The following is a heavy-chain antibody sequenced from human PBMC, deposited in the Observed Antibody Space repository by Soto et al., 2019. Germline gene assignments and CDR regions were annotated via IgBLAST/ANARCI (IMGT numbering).Heavy chain of an antibody. CDR2: IDPSDSYT. V-gene: IGHV5-10-1*01. Sequence: ESLKMLYKGSGYSFTSYWISWVRQMPGKGLEWMGRIDPSDSYTNYSPSFQGHVTISADKSISTAYLQWSSLKASDTAMYYCARLRIAATYYYYYGMDVWGQGTKVTVYS. CDR3: ARLRIAATYYYYYGMDV. CDR1: GYSFTSYW. J-gene: IGHJ6*02. D-gene: IGHD6-25*01.